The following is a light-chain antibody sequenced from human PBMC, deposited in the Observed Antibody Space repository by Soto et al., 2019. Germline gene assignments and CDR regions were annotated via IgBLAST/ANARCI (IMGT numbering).Light chain of an antibody. J-gene: IGKJ1*01. CDR2: DAS. V-gene: IGKV3-20*01. Sequence: VLTQSPGTPSFFPGEGGNLSCRASQRVASDLAWYLQKPGQPPRLLIYDASIRATGIPDSISGGGSERDFTLNISRLEPEEAAVYDCQQYLNSTRPVGQVTKGDLK. CDR3: QQYLNSTRP. CDR1: QRVASD.